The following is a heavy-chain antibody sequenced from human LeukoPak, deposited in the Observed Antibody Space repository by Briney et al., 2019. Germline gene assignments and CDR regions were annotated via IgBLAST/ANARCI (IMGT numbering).Heavy chain of an antibody. J-gene: IGHJ4*02. D-gene: IGHD3-22*01. V-gene: IGHV1-18*01. CDR1: GYTFTSYG. Sequence: ASVKVSCKASGYTFTSYGISWVRQAPGQGLEWMGWISAYNGNTNYAQKLQGRVTMTTDTSTSTAYKELRSLRSDDTAVYYCARVKTSSGLDYWGQGTLVTVSS. CDR3: ARVKTSSGLDY. CDR2: ISAYNGNT.